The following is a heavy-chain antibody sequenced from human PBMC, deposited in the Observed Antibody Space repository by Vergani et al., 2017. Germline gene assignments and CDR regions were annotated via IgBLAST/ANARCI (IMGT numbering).Heavy chain of an antibody. V-gene: IGHV7-4-1*01. CDR2: INTNTGNP. Sequence: QVQLVQSGSEVKKPGASVKVSCRASGYTFTTYALSWVRQAPGQGLQWMGWINTNTGNPTYAKGFTGRFVFSLDTSVSTTYLQIDSLKAEDTAVYYCARARNHGLDVWGQGTTVTVSS. J-gene: IGHJ6*02. CDR3: ARARNHGLDV. D-gene: IGHD1-14*01. CDR1: GYTFTTYA.